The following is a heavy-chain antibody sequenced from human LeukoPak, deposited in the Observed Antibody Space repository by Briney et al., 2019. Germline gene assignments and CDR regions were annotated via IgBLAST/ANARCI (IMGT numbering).Heavy chain of an antibody. J-gene: IGHJ6*02. V-gene: IGHV4-31*03. CDR1: GGSISSGGYY. CDR3: ARLKSGNSVYYYGMDV. CDR2: IYYSGST. D-gene: IGHD4-23*01. Sequence: PSETLSLTCTVSGGSISSGGYYWSWIRQHPGKGLEWIGYIYYSGSTYYNPSLKSRVTISVDTSKNQFSLKLSSVTAADTAVYYCARLKSGNSVYYYGMDVWGQGTTVTVSS.